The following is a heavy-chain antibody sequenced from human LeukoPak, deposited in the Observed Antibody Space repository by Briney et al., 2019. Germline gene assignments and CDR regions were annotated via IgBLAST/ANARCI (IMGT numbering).Heavy chain of an antibody. CDR3: ARDLGQYYDTSDNWFDP. CDR2: ITGNGDYT. J-gene: IGHJ5*02. CDR1: RFTFSNYA. D-gene: IGHD3-22*01. V-gene: IGHV3-23*01. Sequence: GGSLRLSCAASRFTFSNYAMSWVRQAPGKGLEWVSAITGNGDYTDYADSVKGRFTISRDNAKNTLNLQMNSLRAEDTAVYYCARDLGQYYDTSDNWFDPWGQGTLVTVSS.